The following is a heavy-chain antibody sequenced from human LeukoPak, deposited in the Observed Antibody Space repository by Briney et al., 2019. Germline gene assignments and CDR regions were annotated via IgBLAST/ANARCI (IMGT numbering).Heavy chain of an antibody. D-gene: IGHD6-13*01. Sequence: GESLRISCKGSGYSFTTYWNAWVRQMPGKGLECLGLFYPADSETRYSPSFQGQVTFSADKSINTAYLQWSSLKASDTAIYYCARSPITVAGYFDFWGQGTLVTVSS. CDR1: GYSFTTYW. CDR2: FYPADSET. J-gene: IGHJ4*02. CDR3: ARSPITVAGYFDF. V-gene: IGHV5-51*01.